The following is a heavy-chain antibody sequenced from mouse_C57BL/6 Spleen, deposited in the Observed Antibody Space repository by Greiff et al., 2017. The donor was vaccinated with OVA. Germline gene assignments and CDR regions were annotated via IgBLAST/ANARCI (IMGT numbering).Heavy chain of an antibody. CDR3: TREAYGSEEYYFDY. J-gene: IGHJ2*01. D-gene: IGHD1-1*01. CDR2: IDPETGGT. CDR1: GYTFTDYE. Sequence: VQLVESGAELVRPGASVTLSCKASGYTFTDYEMHWVKQTPVHGLEWIGAIDPETGGTAYNQKFKGKAILTADKSSSTAYMELRSLTSEDSAVYYCTREAYGSEEYYFDYWGQGTTLTVSS. V-gene: IGHV1-15*01.